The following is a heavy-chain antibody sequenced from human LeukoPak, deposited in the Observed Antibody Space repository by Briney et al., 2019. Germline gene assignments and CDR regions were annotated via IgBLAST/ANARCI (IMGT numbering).Heavy chain of an antibody. J-gene: IGHJ4*02. D-gene: IGHD3-22*01. CDR3: ASCSGYYYYFDY. CDR1: GGSFSSGGHS. V-gene: IGHV4-30-2*01. Sequence: SQTLSLTCAVSGGSFSSGGHSWSWIRQPLGKGLEWIGHIYHDGRTYYNPSLKSRVTISVDWSKNQFFLNLSSVTAADTALYYCASCSGYYYYFDYWGQGMLVTVSS. CDR2: IYHDGRT.